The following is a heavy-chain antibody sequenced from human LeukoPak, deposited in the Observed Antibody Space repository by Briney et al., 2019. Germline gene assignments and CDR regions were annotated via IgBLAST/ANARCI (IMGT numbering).Heavy chain of an antibody. V-gene: IGHV3-7*01. CDR2: IKQDGSEK. CDR3: ARSNILNAFEV. Sequence: PGGSLRLSCVASGFTFSSYWMSWVRQAPGKGLEWVANIKQDGSEKYYVDSVKGRFTISRDDAKNSLYLQMSSLRAEDTAFYYCARSNILNAFEVWGQGTMVTVSS. CDR1: GFTFSSYW. J-gene: IGHJ3*01. D-gene: IGHD2/OR15-2a*01.